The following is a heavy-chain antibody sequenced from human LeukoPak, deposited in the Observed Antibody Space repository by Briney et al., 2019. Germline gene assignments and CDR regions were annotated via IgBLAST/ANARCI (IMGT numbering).Heavy chain of an antibody. CDR3: ARGKKGDAARPLADP. V-gene: IGHV1-2*02. Sequence: ASVKVSCKASGYTFTGYYMHWVRQAPGQGLEWMGWINPNSGGTNYAQKFQGRVTMTRDTSISTAYMELSRLRSDDTAVYYCARGKKGDAARPLADPWGQGTLVTVSS. CDR2: INPNSGGT. J-gene: IGHJ5*02. D-gene: IGHD6-6*01. CDR1: GYTFTGYY.